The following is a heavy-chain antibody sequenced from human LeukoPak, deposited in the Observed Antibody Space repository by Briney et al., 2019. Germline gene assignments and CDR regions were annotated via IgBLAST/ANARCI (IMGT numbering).Heavy chain of an antibody. CDR2: IYYSGST. J-gene: IGHJ4*02. V-gene: IGHV4-59*08. CDR3: ARPRYGSGSYYDY. Sequence: SETLSLTCTVSGGSISSYYWSWIRQPPGKGLEWIGYIYYSGSTNYNPSLKSRVTISVDTSKNQFSLKLSSVTAADTAMYYCARPRYGSGSYYDYWGQGTLVTVSS. D-gene: IGHD3-10*01. CDR1: GGSISSYY.